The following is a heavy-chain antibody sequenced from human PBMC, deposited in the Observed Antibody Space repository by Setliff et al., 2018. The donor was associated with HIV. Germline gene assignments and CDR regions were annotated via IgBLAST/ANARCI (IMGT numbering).Heavy chain of an antibody. CDR1: GGSISTSRYY. CDR2: INYRGNT. J-gene: IGHJ5*02. D-gene: IGHD3-3*01. V-gene: IGHV4-39*07. Sequence: KPSETLSLTCTVSGGSISTSRYYWGWIRQPPGKGLEWIGSINYRGNTYYNPSLKSRAAISVDTSKNQISLKLRSVTAADTAVYYCARVPSAGVRGRPDLYHWFDPWGQGTLVTVSS. CDR3: ARVPSAGVRGRPDLYHWFDP.